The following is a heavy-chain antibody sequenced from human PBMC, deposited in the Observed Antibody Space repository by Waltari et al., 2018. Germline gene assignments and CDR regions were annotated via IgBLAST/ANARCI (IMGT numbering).Heavy chain of an antibody. V-gene: IGHV5-51*01. CDR2: IYPGDSDT. CDR1: GYSFTSYW. J-gene: IGHJ5*02. CDR3: ARGSSWYRQWFDP. D-gene: IGHD6-13*01. Sequence: EVQLVQSGAEVKKPGESLKISCKGSGYSFTSYWIGWVRQMPGKGLEWMGIIYPGDSDTRYSPSCQGQVTISADKSISTAYRQWSSRKASDTAMYYCARGSSWYRQWFDPWGQGTLVTVSS.